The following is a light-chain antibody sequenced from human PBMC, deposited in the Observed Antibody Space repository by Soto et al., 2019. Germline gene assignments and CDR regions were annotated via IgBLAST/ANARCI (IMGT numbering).Light chain of an antibody. J-gene: IGKJ2*01. Sequence: EILLAQSPATLSLSPGERATLSCKASQDVSIFLAWYQHKPGQAPRLLIHDASNRATGVPARFSGSGSGRDFTLTITSLEPEDFAVYYCQQRSTWLYTFGQGTKLEV. CDR3: QQRSTWLYT. CDR2: DAS. V-gene: IGKV3-11*02. CDR1: QDVSIF.